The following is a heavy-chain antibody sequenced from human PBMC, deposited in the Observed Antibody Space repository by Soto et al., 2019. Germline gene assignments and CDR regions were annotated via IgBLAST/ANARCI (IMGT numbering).Heavy chain of an antibody. CDR2: ISSSSSYT. Sequence: PRGSLRLSCAASGFTFSDYYMSWIRQAPGKGLEWVSYISSSSSYTNYADSVKGRFTISRDNAKNSLYLQMNSLRAEDTAVYYCARVAHYYDSSGYYHGAFDIWGQGTMVTVSS. CDR1: GFTFSDYY. CDR3: ARVAHYYDSSGYYHGAFDI. J-gene: IGHJ3*02. V-gene: IGHV3-11*06. D-gene: IGHD3-22*01.